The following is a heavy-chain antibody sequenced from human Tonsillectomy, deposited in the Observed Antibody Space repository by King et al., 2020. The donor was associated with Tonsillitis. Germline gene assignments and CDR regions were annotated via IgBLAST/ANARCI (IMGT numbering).Heavy chain of an antibody. Sequence: VQLVESGGGVVQPGRSLRLSCAASGFTFSSYGMHWVRQSLGKGLVWVAGIWYDGSKKYYADSVKGRFTISSDNSKNTLYLKMNSLRAEDTAVYYCARDSNYDFWSGPDYWGQGTLVTVSS. CDR2: IWYDGSKK. V-gene: IGHV3-33*08. CDR1: GFTFSSYG. J-gene: IGHJ4*02. D-gene: IGHD3-3*01. CDR3: ARDSNYDFWSGPDY.